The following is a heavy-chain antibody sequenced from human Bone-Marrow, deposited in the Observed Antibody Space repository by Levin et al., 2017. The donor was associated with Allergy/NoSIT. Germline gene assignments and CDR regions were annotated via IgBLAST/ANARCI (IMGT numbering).Heavy chain of an antibody. CDR2: IGADDGHT. Sequence: GASVKVSCKTSGYSFSIYGITWVRQVPERGLEWMGWIGADDGHTNYAQKFQGRVTLTTDTSTSTAYMELRTLGSDDTAVYFRARSYNLATSFDYWGQGTLVIVSS. CDR1: GYSFSIYG. D-gene: IGHD1-1*01. CDR3: ARSYNLATSFDY. J-gene: IGHJ4*02. V-gene: IGHV1-18*01.